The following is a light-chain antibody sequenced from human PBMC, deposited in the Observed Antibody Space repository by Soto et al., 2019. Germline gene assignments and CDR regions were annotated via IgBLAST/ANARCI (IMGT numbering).Light chain of an antibody. CDR2: EDN. CDR1: SGSIASNY. V-gene: IGLV6-57*04. Sequence: NFMLTQPHSVSESPGKTVTISCTRSSGSIASNYVQWYQQRPGSAPTTVIYEDNQRPSGVPDRFSASIDSSSNSASLTISGLKTEDEADYYCQSYDSSNVVFGGWTKLTVL. CDR3: QSYDSSNVV. J-gene: IGLJ2*01.